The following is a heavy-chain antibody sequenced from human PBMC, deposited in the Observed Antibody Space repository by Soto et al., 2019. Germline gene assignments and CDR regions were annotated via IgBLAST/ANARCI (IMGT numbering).Heavy chain of an antibody. D-gene: IGHD5-12*01. J-gene: IGHJ5*02. CDR1: GGSFSGYY. CDR2: INHGGNF. Sequence: ETMSLTFALYGGSFSGYYLTWVRQPPGKGLEWIGEINHGGNFNCDPSLKSRVTISIDTSKNHFSLNLTSVTAADTAVYYCARAPQWQRGVGFDPWGQGAMVTVSS. CDR3: ARAPQWQRGVGFDP. V-gene: IGHV4-34*01.